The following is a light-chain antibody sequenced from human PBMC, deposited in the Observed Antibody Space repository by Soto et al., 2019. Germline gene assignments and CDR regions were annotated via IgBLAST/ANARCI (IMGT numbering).Light chain of an antibody. J-gene: IGKJ1*01. Sequence: ITQSPSTLSASVGDRVTISCRASQSISSWLAWYQQKPGKAPNLLIYDASSLQSGVPSRFSGIGSGTEFTLTISSLQPDDFATYYCQQYNSHWTFGQGTKVDI. CDR1: QSISSW. CDR3: QQYNSHWT. CDR2: DAS. V-gene: IGKV1-5*01.